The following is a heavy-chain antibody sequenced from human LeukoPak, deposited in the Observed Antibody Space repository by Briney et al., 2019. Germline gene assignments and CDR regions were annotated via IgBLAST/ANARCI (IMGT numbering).Heavy chain of an antibody. CDR2: ISTSGGGYT. Sequence: GGSLRLSCAASGFPFSTCAMTWVRQAPGKGLGWVSAISTSGGGYTFYADSVKGRFTISRDDSEDTVFSQMNSLRAGDTAIYYCARDYLRTSDHWGQGTLVTVSS. CDR1: GFPFSTCA. CDR3: ARDYLRTSDH. V-gene: IGHV3-23*01. J-gene: IGHJ4*02. D-gene: IGHD4-17*01.